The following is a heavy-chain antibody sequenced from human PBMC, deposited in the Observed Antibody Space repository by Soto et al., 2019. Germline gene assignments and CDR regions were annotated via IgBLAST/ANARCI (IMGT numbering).Heavy chain of an antibody. CDR1: GFSFSSYW. CDR2: ISPDGSST. D-gene: IGHD3-3*01. CDR3: ARDKRDLRFLEWSYYFDF. J-gene: IGHJ4*02. V-gene: IGHV3-74*01. Sequence: PGGSLRLSCADSGFSFSSYWMHWVRQGPGKGLVWVSRISPDGSSTNYPDSVRGRFTISRDNSKNTLYLQMNSLRAEDTAVYYCARDKRDLRFLEWSYYFDFWGQGTLVTVSS.